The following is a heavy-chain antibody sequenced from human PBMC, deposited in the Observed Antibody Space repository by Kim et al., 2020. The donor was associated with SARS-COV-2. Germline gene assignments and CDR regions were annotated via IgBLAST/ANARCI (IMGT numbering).Heavy chain of an antibody. CDR3: ARGYYGSGLNWIDP. Sequence: NPSLKTRVTISVDTPKYQFSLKLSSVTAADTAVYYCARGYYGSGLNWIDPWGQGTLVTVSS. D-gene: IGHD3-10*01. V-gene: IGHV4-34*01. J-gene: IGHJ5*02.